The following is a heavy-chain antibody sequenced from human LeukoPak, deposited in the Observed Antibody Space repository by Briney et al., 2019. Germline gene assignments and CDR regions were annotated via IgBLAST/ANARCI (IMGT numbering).Heavy chain of an antibody. CDR1: GFTFSSYA. CDR3: AKDQGSSDPYWYFDL. CDR2: ISRSGGST. V-gene: IGHV3-23*01. J-gene: IGHJ2*01. D-gene: IGHD6-19*01. Sequence: TGGSLRLSCAASGFTFSSYAMSWVRQAPGKGLEWVSTISRSGGSTYYADSVKGRFTISRDNSKNTLYLQMNSLRAEDTAVYYYAKDQGSSDPYWYFDLWGRGTLVTVSS.